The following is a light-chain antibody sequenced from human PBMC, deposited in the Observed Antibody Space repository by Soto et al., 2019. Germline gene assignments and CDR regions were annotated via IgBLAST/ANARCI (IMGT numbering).Light chain of an antibody. CDR2: EVS. CDR3: CSYAGSSTLYV. CDR1: SSDVGSYNL. J-gene: IGLJ1*01. Sequence: PGQSITISCTGTSSDVGSYNLVSWYQQHPGKAPKLMIYEVSKRPSGISNRFSGSKSGNTASLTISGLQAEDEADYYCCSYAGSSTLYVFGTGTKVTVL. V-gene: IGLV2-23*02.